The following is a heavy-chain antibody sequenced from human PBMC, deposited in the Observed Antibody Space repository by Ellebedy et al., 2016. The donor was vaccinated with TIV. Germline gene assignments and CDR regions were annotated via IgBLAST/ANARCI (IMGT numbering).Heavy chain of an antibody. Sequence: GGSLRLSCAASGFTFSDYYMTWIRQAPGKGLEWVSYISSSGSPMYYADSVKGRFTISWDNAKNSLYLQMNSLRAEDTAVYYCARDARFIDHQHNWFDPWGQGTLVTVSS. V-gene: IGHV3-11*01. CDR3: ARDARFIDHQHNWFDP. CDR1: GFTFSDYY. J-gene: IGHJ5*02. CDR2: ISSSGSPM. D-gene: IGHD1-26*01.